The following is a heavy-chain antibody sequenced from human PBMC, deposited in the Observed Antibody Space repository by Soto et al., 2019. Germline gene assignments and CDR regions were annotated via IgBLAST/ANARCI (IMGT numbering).Heavy chain of an antibody. CDR1: GLTFSSYA. J-gene: IGHJ3*02. CDR3: AKDMVSSTASDAFDI. Sequence: EVQLLESGGGLVQPGGSLRLSCSASGLTFSSYAMTWVRQAPGKGPEWVSGISGGGYSTDYADSVKGRFTISRDNSKNTLYLQMNSLRVEDTAVYYCAKDMVSSTASDAFDIWGQGTMVTVSS. V-gene: IGHV3-23*01. D-gene: IGHD3-10*01. CDR2: ISGGGYST.